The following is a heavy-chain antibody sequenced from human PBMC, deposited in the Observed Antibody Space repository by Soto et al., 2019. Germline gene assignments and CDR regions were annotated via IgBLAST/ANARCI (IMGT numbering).Heavy chain of an antibody. CDR1: GFTFSSYA. J-gene: IGHJ4*02. CDR2: ISGSGGST. CDR3: AKDLFPGCEGQLLS. D-gene: IGHD6-6*01. V-gene: IGHV3-23*01. Sequence: GGSLRLSCAASGFTFSSYAMSWVRQAPGKGLEWVSAISGSGGSTYYADSVKGRFTISRDNSKNTLYLQMNSLRAEDTAVYYCAKDLFPGCEGQLLSWGQGTLVTVSS.